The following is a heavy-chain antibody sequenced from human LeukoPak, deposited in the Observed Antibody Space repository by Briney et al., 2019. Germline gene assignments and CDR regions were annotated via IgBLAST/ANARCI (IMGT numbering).Heavy chain of an antibody. CDR3: ATGSGHYYDH. CDR2: VNSDGSGT. Sequence: AGGSLRLSCAASGFSFSSNWMHWVRQAPGKGLVWVSRVNSDGSGTSYADSVKGRFTISKDLSQNTLYMQMNSLRAEDTAMYYCATGSGHYYDHWGQGTLVTVSS. J-gene: IGHJ4*02. V-gene: IGHV3-74*01. CDR1: GFSFSSNW. D-gene: IGHD3-22*01.